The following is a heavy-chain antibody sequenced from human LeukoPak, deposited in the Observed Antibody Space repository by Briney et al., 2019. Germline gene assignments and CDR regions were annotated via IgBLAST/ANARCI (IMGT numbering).Heavy chain of an antibody. CDR2: IYYSGIT. V-gene: IGHV4-39*01. J-gene: IGHJ6*03. CDR3: ARHQEAMVRGVLYYMDV. Sequence: KPSETLSLTCSVSGGSIRSSSYYWTWIRPPPGKGLEWIGNIYYSGITYHNPSLKSRVTISVDTSKSQFSLRLSSVTAADTAVYYCARHQEAMVRGVLYYMDVWGKGTTVTISS. CDR1: GGSIRSSSYY. D-gene: IGHD3-10*01.